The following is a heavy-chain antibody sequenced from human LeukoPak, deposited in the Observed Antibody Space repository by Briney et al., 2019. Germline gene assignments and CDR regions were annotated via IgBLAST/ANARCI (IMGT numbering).Heavy chain of an antibody. CDR3: ARGGDRRHFDSSGYFYD. Sequence: ASAKVSCKASGGTFTGYYIHWVRQAPGQGLEWMAWINLNSGGTNSAQKFQGRVSMTRDTSISTAYMELSGLKSDDTAVYYCARGGDRRHFDSSGYFYDWGQGTLVTVSS. J-gene: IGHJ4*02. D-gene: IGHD3-22*01. CDR1: GGTFTGYY. V-gene: IGHV1-2*02. CDR2: INLNSGGT.